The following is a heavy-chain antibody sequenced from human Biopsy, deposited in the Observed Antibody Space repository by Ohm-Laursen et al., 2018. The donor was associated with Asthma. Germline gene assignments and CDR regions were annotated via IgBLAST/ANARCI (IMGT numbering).Heavy chain of an antibody. CDR2: INAANGNT. CDR1: GYTFINYA. CDR3: ARTYYDFLTGQVNDAFAM. J-gene: IGHJ3*02. Sequence: GASVKVSCKASGYTFINYAIHWVRQAPGQRLEWMGWINAANGNTKYSQKFQGRVTISRDTSASTAYMDLSSLRSEDTAVYYCARTYYDFLTGQVNDAFAMWGQGTMVAVSS. V-gene: IGHV1-3*01. D-gene: IGHD3-9*01.